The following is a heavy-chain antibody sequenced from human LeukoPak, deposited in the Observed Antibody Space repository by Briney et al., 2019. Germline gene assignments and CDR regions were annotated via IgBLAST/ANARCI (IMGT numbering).Heavy chain of an antibody. CDR2: ISSSGSTI. D-gene: IGHD3-3*01. CDR1: GSTFSDYY. CDR3: AREMWRGFVDY. V-gene: IGHV3-11*01. Sequence: GGSLRLSCAASGSTFSDYYMSWIRHAPGKGLELVSYISSSGSTIYYADSVKGRFTISRDNAKNSLYLQMNSLRAEDTAVYYCAREMWRGFVDYWGQGTLVTVSS. J-gene: IGHJ4*02.